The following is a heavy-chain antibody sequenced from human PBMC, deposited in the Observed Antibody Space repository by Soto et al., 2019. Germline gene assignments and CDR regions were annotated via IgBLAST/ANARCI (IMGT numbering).Heavy chain of an antibody. D-gene: IGHD3-3*01. J-gene: IGHJ3*02. CDR3: ARRPRSGYYPDAFNI. CDR1: GYTFSNYW. V-gene: IGHV5-51*01. CDR2: IYPGDSDT. Sequence: GESLKISCQGSGYTFSNYWIGWVRQMPGKGLECMGIIYPGDSDTTYSPSFQGQVTISADKSTSTAYLQWRSLRASDTAMYYCARRPRSGYYPDAFNIRGQGTMVTVSS.